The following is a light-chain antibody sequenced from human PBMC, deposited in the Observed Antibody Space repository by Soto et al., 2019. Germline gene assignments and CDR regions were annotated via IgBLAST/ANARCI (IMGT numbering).Light chain of an antibody. CDR3: QQYHQLWA. J-gene: IGKJ1*01. CDR2: AAS. CDR1: QSLSGN. V-gene: IGKV3-15*01. Sequence: EIVVTQSPATLSVSLGERATLSCRARQSLSGNLAWYQHKPGQAPRLLIYAASTRATGVPARFSGSGSETDFTLTISSLQSEDFAVYYCQQYHQLWAFGQGTKVEIK.